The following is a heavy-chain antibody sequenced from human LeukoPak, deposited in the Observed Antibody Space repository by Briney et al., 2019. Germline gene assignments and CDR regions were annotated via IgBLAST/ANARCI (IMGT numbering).Heavy chain of an antibody. CDR3: ARYYDSSGYWSTPHFDY. V-gene: IGHV4-61*01. D-gene: IGHD3-22*01. Sequence: SETLSLTCTVSGDSVSGISFYWSWIRQPPGKGLQYIGYIQYSGSTNYNPSLKSRVTISVDTSKNQFSLKLSSVTAADTAVYYCARYYDSSGYWSTPHFDYWGQGTLVTVSS. CDR1: GDSVSGISFY. J-gene: IGHJ4*02. CDR2: IQYSGST.